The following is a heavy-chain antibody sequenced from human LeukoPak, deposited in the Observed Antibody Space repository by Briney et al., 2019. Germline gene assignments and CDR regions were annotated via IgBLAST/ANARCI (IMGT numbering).Heavy chain of an antibody. J-gene: IGHJ3*02. CDR3: ARVYSGSHLGYALDI. CDR1: GGSISSYY. CDR2: IYYSGST. V-gene: IGHV4-59*01. Sequence: SETLSLTCTVSGGSISSYYWSWIRQPPGKGLEWIGYIYYSGSTNYNPSLKSRVTISVDTSKNQFSLKLSSVTAADTAVYYCARVYSGSHLGYALDIWGQGTMVTVSS. D-gene: IGHD1-26*01.